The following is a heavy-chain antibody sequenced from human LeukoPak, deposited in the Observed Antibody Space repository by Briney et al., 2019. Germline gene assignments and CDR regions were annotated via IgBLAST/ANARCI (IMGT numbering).Heavy chain of an antibody. CDR2: ISGSGGST. V-gene: IGHV3-23*01. CDR1: GFTFSNYA. J-gene: IGHJ4*02. CDR3: AKDLFLVGSGNYYPDRLAVAGKGLGPYY. Sequence: GGSLRLSCAASGFTFSNYAMTWVRQAPGKGLEWVSAISGSGGSTYYADSVKGRFTISRDNSKNTLYLQMNSLRAEDTAVYYCAKDLFLVGSGNYYPDRLAVAGKGLGPYYWGRGTLVTVSS. D-gene: IGHD6-19*01.